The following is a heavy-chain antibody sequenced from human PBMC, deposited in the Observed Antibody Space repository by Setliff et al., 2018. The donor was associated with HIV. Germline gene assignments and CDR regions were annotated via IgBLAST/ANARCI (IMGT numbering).Heavy chain of an antibody. CDR1: GYTFTSYY. CDR3: ARDRAFHIGEAHYYGMDV. V-gene: IGHV1-46*01. J-gene: IGHJ6*02. Sequence: ASVKVSCKASGYTFTSYYMNWVRQAPGQGLEWMGGIIPMYDTRNYAQKFQGRVTITRDTSASTAYMELSSLRSEDTAVYYCARDRAFHIGEAHYYGMDVWGQGTTVTVSS. CDR2: IIPMYDTR.